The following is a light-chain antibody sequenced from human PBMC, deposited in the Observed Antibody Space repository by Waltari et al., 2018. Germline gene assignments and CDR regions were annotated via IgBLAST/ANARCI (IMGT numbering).Light chain of an antibody. J-gene: IGLJ2*01. CDR3: QAWVDNSVI. CDR2: QDS. V-gene: IGLV3-1*01. Sequence: SSELSQPPSVSVSPGLTATITCTGDKIGDRYVSWYQPRPGQSPVLVIYQDSGRPSEIPDRFSGSKSGTTATLTLSETQAMDEADYYCQAWVDNSVIFGGGTKLTVL. CDR1: KIGDRY.